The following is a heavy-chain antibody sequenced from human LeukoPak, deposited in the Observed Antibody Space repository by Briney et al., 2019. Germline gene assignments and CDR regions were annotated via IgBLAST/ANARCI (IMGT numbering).Heavy chain of an antibody. D-gene: IGHD4-17*01. Sequence: PGGSLRLSCAAPXFTFSRYAMTWVRQAPGKGLEWVSSITSRDGRTSYADSVKGRFTVSRDNSKNTLYLQMNYLRVEDTAVYYCARDPNGDYLGAFDFWGQGTLVTVSS. CDR2: ITSRDGRT. CDR1: XFTFSRYA. CDR3: ARDPNGDYLGAFDF. V-gene: IGHV3-23*01. J-gene: IGHJ3*01.